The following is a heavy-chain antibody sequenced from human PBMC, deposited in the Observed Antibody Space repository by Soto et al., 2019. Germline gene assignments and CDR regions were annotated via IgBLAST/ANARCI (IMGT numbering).Heavy chain of an antibody. J-gene: IGHJ2*01. V-gene: IGHV3-30-3*01. CDR1: GFTFSSYV. Sequence: QVQLVESGGGVVQPGRSLRLSCAASGFTFSSYVMHWVRQAPGKGLEWVAVISYDGSNKYYVDSVKGRFTISRDNSKXTXYLQMNXXXVEDTAVYYCARRGDVYEPGWWYFYLLGRGTLVTVSS. CDR2: ISYDGSNK. D-gene: IGHD5-12*01. CDR3: ARRGDVYEPGWWYFYL.